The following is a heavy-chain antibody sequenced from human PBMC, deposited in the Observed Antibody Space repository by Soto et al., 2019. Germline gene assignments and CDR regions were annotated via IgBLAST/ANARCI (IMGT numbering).Heavy chain of an antibody. CDR1: GFTFSNAW. V-gene: IGHV3-15*07. D-gene: IGHD1-26*01. CDR3: TTSGSGIVGATSFDC. J-gene: IGHJ4*02. CDR2: IKSKTDGGTT. Sequence: PGGSLRLSCAASGFTFSNAWMNWVRQAPGKGLEWVGRIKSKTDGGTTDYAAPVKGRFTISRDDSKNTLYLQMNSLKTEDTAVYYCTTSGSGIVGATSFDCWGQGTLVTVSS.